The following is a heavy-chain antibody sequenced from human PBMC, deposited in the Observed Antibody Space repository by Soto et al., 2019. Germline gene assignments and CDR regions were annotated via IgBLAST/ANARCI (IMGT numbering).Heavy chain of an antibody. J-gene: IGHJ6*03. CDR2: ISHDGSNK. CDR1: GFTFRSFA. CDR3: AKEMHSSSTDYMDV. D-gene: IGHD6-6*01. Sequence: GGSLRLSCAASGFTFRSFAMHWVRQAPGKGLECVAVISHDGSNKFYRDYLKGRFTISRDNSKNTFYLQMNSLRAEDTAVYYCAKEMHSSSTDYMDVWGKGTTVTVSS. V-gene: IGHV3-30-3*01.